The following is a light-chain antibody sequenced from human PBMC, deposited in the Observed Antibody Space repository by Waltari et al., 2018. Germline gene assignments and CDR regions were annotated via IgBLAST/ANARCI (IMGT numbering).Light chain of an antibody. V-gene: IGKV3-20*01. J-gene: IGKJ1*01. CDR1: QSVSSSY. Sequence: EIVLTQSPGTLSLSPGERATLSWRASQSVSSSYLAWYQQKPGQAPRLLIYGASSRATGISDRFSGSGSGTDFTLTISRLEPEDFAVYYCQQDGNSPWAFGQGTKVEIK. CDR2: GAS. CDR3: QQDGNSPWA.